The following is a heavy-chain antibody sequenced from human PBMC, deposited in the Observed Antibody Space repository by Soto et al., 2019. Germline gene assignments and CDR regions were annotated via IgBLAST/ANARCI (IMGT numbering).Heavy chain of an antibody. D-gene: IGHD3-9*01. Sequence: ASVKVSCKASGYTFTSYDINWVRQATGQGLEWMGWMNPNSGNTGYAQKFQGRVTMTRNTSISTAYMELSSLRSEDTAVYYCAIYDILTYDAFDIWGQGTMVTVAS. J-gene: IGHJ3*02. CDR1: GYTFTSYD. CDR2: MNPNSGNT. V-gene: IGHV1-8*01. CDR3: AIYDILTYDAFDI.